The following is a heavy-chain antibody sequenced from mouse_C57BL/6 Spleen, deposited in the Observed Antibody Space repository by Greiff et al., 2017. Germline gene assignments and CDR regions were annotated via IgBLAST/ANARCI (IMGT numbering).Heavy chain of an antibody. CDR3: ARRRGYYGNYGGMDY. V-gene: IGHV1-80*01. Sequence: VKVVESGAELVKPGASVKISCKASGYAFSSYWMNWVKQRPGKGLEWIGQIYPGDGDTNYNGKFKGKATLTADKSSSTAYMQLSSLTSEDSAVYFCARRRGYYGNYGGMDYWGQGTSVTVSS. CDR1: GYAFSSYW. J-gene: IGHJ4*01. CDR2: IYPGDGDT. D-gene: IGHD2-1*01.